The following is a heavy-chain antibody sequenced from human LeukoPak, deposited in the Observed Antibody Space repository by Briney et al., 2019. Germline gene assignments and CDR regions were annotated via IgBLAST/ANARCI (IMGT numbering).Heavy chain of an antibody. CDR3: ARDLREFDAFDI. CDR2: IYYSGST. Sequence: SQTLSLICTVSGGSISSGDYYWSWIRQPPGKGLEWIGYIYYSGSTYYNPSLKSRVTISVDTSKNQFSLKLSSVTAADTAVYYCARDLREFDAFDIWGQGTMVTVSS. J-gene: IGHJ3*02. V-gene: IGHV4-30-4*01. D-gene: IGHD5-12*01. CDR1: GGSISSGDYY.